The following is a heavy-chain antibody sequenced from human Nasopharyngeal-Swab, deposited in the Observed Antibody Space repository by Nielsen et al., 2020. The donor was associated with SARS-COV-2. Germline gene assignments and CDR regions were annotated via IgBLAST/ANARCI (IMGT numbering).Heavy chain of an antibody. CDR3: ARDEKSQGIFGVVISGQWWFDP. V-gene: IGHV7-4-1*02. CDR2: INTNTGNP. Sequence: ASVKVCKASGYTFTSYAMNWVRQAPGQGLEWMGWINTNTGNPTYAQGFTGRFVFSLDTSVSTAYLQISSLKAEDTAVYYCARDEKSQGIFGVVISGQWWFDPWGQGTLVTVSS. D-gene: IGHD3-3*01. J-gene: IGHJ5*02. CDR1: GYTFTSYA.